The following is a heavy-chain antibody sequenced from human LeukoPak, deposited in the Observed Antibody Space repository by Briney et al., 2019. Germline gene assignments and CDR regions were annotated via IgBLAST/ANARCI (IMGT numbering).Heavy chain of an antibody. CDR1: GYSFTSYW. CDR3: ARQFWGGYSGYDYEGLFDY. CDR2: IYPGDSDT. V-gene: IGHV5-51*01. D-gene: IGHD5-12*01. Sequence: GESLKISCKGSGYSFTSYWIGWVRQMPGKGLEWMGIIYPGDSDTRYSPSFQGQVTTSADKSISTAYLQWSSLKASDTAMYYCARQFWGGYSGYDYEGLFDYWGQGTLVTVSS. J-gene: IGHJ4*02.